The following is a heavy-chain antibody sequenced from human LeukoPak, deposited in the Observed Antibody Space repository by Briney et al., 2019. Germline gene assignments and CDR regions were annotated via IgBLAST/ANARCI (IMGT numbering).Heavy chain of an antibody. CDR2: INHSGST. V-gene: IGHV4-34*01. J-gene: IGHJ4*02. CDR1: GVSFSGYY. CDR3: GRVSSIAAAFDY. Sequence: PSETLSLTCAVYGVSFSGYYWSWIRQPPGKGLEWIGEINHSGSTNYNPSLKSRVTISVDTSKNQFSLKLSSVTAADTAVYYCGRVSSIAAAFDYWGQGTLVTVSS. D-gene: IGHD6-13*01.